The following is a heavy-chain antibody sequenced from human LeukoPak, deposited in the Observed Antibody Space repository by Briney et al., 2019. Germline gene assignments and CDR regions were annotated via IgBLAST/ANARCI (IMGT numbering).Heavy chain of an antibody. Sequence: SETLSLTCAVYGGSFSGYYWSWIRQPPGKGLEWIGEINHSGSTNYNPSLKSRVTISVDTSKNQFSLNLSSVTAADTAVYYCARGPLKPYYDSSFYYYYYMDVWGKGTTVTVSS. CDR3: ARGPLKPYYDSSFYYYYYMDV. CDR1: GGSFSGYY. D-gene: IGHD3-22*01. J-gene: IGHJ6*03. V-gene: IGHV4-34*01. CDR2: INHSGST.